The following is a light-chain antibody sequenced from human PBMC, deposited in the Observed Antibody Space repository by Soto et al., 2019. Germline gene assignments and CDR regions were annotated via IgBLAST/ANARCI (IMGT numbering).Light chain of an antibody. V-gene: IGKV3-20*01. J-gene: IGKJ1*01. CDR2: GAS. Sequence: EIVLTQSPGTLSLSPGERATLSCRASQSITSSYLAWYQQKPGQAPRLLIYGASSRATGIPDRFSGSGSGTDFTLTISRLEPEEFAVYYCQHYGSSSRTFGQGNKVEIK. CDR3: QHYGSSSRT. CDR1: QSITSSY.